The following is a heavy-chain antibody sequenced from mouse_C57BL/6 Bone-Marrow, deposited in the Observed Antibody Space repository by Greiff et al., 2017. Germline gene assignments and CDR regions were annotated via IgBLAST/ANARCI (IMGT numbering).Heavy chain of an antibody. CDR2: IYPRSGNT. V-gene: IGHV1-81*01. Sequence: QVQLQQSGAELARPGASVKLSCKASGYTFTSYGISWVKQRTGQGLEWIGEIYPRSGNTYYNEKFKGKATLTADKSSSTAYMELRSLTSEDSAVYVCARGGYDYDGFAYWGQGTLVTVSA. D-gene: IGHD2-4*01. CDR3: ARGGYDYDGFAY. J-gene: IGHJ3*01. CDR1: GYTFTSYG.